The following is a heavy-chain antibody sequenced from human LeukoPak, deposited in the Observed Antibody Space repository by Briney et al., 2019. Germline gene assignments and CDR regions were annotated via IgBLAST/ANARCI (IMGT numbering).Heavy chain of an antibody. CDR3: ARPPSELHPFDY. J-gene: IGHJ4*02. CDR2: ISYDGSNK. V-gene: IGHV3-30-3*01. D-gene: IGHD5-24*01. Sequence: PGGSLRLSCAASGFTFSSYAMHWVRQAPGKGLEWVAVISYDGSNKYYADSVKGRFTISRDNSKNTLYLQMNSLRAEDTAVYYCARPPSELHPFDYWGQGTLVTVSS. CDR1: GFTFSSYA.